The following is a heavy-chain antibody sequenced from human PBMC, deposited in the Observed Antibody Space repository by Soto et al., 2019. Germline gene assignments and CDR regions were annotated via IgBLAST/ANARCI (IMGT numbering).Heavy chain of an antibody. J-gene: IGHJ4*02. D-gene: IGHD5-12*01. CDR1: GYTFTSYG. CDR3: NIQGVPTIQGFNY. CDR2: ISTYNGNT. Sequence: ASVKVSCKASGYTFTSYGISWVRQAPGQGLEWMGWISTYNGNTDYAQKFQGRVTLTTETYTTTAYMELRSLRSDDTAVYYCNIQGVPTIQGFNYWGQGTLVTVSS. V-gene: IGHV1-18*01.